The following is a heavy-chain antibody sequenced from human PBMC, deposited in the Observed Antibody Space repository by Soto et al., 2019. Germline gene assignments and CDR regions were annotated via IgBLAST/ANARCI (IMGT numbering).Heavy chain of an antibody. CDR3: ARQAALSTYSNGYDWFDP. Sequence: ASVKVSCKASGYTFTSYAMHWVRQAPGQRLEWMGWINAGNGNTKYSQKFQGRVTITRDTSASTAYMELSSLRSEDTAVYYCARQAALSTYSNGYDWFDPWGQGTLVTVSS. D-gene: IGHD5-18*01. V-gene: IGHV1-3*01. J-gene: IGHJ5*02. CDR1: GYTFTSYA. CDR2: INAGNGNT.